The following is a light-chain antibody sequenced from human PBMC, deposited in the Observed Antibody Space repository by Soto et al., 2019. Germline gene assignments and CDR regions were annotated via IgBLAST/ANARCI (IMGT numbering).Light chain of an antibody. J-gene: IGLJ3*02. V-gene: IGLV2-23*01. CDR1: SSDVGGYNL. CDR2: EDN. CDR3: CSQAPSGTGV. Sequence: QSALTQPASVSGSPGQSITISCTGSSSDVGGYNLVSWYQQHPGKVPKLLIYEDNKRPSGVSNRFSGSKSGNTASLTLSGLQAEDEADYYCCSQAPSGTGVFGGGTKLTVL.